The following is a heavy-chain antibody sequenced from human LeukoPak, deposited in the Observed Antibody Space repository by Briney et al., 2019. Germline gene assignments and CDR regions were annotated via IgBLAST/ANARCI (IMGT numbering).Heavy chain of an antibody. CDR1: GGSISSYY. Sequence: PSETLSLTCTVSGGSISSYYWSWIRQPPGKGLEWIGYIYYSGSTNYNPSLKSRVTISVDTSKNQFSLKLNSVTAADTAVYYCARQIAEFDPWGQGTLVTVSS. CDR2: IYYSGST. V-gene: IGHV4-59*01. CDR3: ARQIAEFDP. J-gene: IGHJ5*02. D-gene: IGHD6-13*01.